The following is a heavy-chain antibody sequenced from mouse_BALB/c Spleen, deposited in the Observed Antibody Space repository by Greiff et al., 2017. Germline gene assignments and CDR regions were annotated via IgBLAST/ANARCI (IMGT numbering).Heavy chain of an antibody. J-gene: IGHJ4*01. CDR3: ESSCYDAMDY. V-gene: IGHV5-17*02. CDR1: GFTFSSFG. Sequence: EVKLVESGGGLVQPGGSLKLSCAASGFTFSSFGMHWVRQAPEKGLEWVAYISSGSSTTYYADTVKGRFTISRDNPKNTLFLQMTSLRSEDTAMYYYESSCYDAMDYWGQGTSVTVSS. CDR2: ISSGSSTT.